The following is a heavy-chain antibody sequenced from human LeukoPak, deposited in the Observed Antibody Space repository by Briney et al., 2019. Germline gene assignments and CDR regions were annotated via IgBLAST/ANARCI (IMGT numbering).Heavy chain of an antibody. CDR2: IRFDGTSQ. V-gene: IGHV3-33*01. D-gene: IGHD5-18*01. Sequence: GGSLRLSCAASGFTFRSYGMLWVRQAPGKGLEWVAVIRFDGTSQYYADSVKGRFTISRDNSKNTLSLQMNSLRAEDTAVYYCARGGYTYGFFDYWGQGTLVTVSS. J-gene: IGHJ4*02. CDR3: ARGGYTYGFFDY. CDR1: GFTFRSYG.